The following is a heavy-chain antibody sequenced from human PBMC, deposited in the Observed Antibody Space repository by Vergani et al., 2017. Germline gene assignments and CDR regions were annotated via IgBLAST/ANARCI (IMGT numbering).Heavy chain of an antibody. Sequence: QVQLVQSGAEVKKPGSSVKVSCKASGGTFSSYAISWVRQAPGQGLEWMGGIIPIFGTANYAQKVQGRVTITADESTRTAYMELSSLRSEDTAVYSCAEVRTRGVVSAFDYWGQGTLVTVSS. CDR2: IIPIFGTA. CDR1: GGTFSSYA. J-gene: IGHJ4*02. D-gene: IGHD2-8*02. V-gene: IGHV1-69*01. CDR3: AEVRTRGVVSAFDY.